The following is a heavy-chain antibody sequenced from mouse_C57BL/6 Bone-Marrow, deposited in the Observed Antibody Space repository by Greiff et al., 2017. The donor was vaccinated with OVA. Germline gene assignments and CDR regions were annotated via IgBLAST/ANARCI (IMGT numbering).Heavy chain of an antibody. CDR3: AEFSLYYYGSSHWYFDV. Sequence: DVQLQESGPGLVKPSQSLSLTCSVTGYSITSGYYWNWIRQFPGNKLEWMGYISYDGSNNYNPSLKNRISITRDTSKNQFFLKLNSVTTEDTATYYCAEFSLYYYGSSHWYFDVWGTGTTVTVSS. V-gene: IGHV3-6*01. J-gene: IGHJ1*03. CDR2: ISYDGSN. D-gene: IGHD1-1*01. CDR1: GYSITSGYY.